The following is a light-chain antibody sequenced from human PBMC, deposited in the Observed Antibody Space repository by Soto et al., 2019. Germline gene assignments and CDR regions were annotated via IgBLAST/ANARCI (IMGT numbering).Light chain of an antibody. CDR3: QQLNSYPRT. Sequence: DIQLTQSPSFLSASVGDRVTITCRASQGISTYLAWYQQEPGKVPKLLIYAASTLQSGVPSRFSGSGSGTEFTLTISSLQPGDFATYYCQQLNSYPRTFGQGTKVDIK. CDR2: AAS. J-gene: IGKJ1*01. CDR1: QGISTY. V-gene: IGKV1-9*01.